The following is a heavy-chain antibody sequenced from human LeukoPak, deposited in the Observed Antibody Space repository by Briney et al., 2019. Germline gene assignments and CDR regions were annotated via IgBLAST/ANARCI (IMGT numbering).Heavy chain of an antibody. D-gene: IGHD3-9*01. V-gene: IGHV3-48*03. Sequence: GGSLRLSCAASGFTFSSYEMNWVRQAPGKGLEWVSYISSSGSTIYYADSVKGRFTISRDNAKNSLYLQMNSLRAEDTAVYYCARRVNFDWLLWFYFDYWGQGTLVTVSS. J-gene: IGHJ4*02. CDR3: ARRVNFDWLLWFYFDY. CDR2: ISSSGSTI. CDR1: GFTFSSYE.